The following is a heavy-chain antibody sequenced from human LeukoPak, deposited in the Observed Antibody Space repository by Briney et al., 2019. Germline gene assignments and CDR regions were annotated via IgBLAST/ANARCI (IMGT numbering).Heavy chain of an antibody. CDR3: AKDQVISGSEASDI. D-gene: IGHD2-21*01. Sequence: PGGSLRLSCAASGFTFRSFAMHWVRQAPGKGLEWVSFIRFDGNKKYYADSVKGRFTISRDNSKNTLYLQMSSLRAEDTAVYYCAKDQVISGSEASDIWGQGTMVTVSS. CDR1: GFTFRSFA. J-gene: IGHJ3*02. CDR2: IRFDGNKK. V-gene: IGHV3-30*02.